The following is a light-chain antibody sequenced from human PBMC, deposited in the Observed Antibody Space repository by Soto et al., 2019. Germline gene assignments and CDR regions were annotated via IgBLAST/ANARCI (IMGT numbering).Light chain of an antibody. J-gene: IGKJ5*01. CDR3: QQRNVWPPIT. CDR2: DAS. CDR1: QSIRTS. Sequence: EVVLTPSPATLSLSPGERATLSCRASQSIRTSLAWYQQKPGQAPRLVIFDASNRANGAPARFGGSGSGTDFTLTINSLEPEDFAVYYCQQRNVWPPITFGQGTRLEIK. V-gene: IGKV3-11*01.